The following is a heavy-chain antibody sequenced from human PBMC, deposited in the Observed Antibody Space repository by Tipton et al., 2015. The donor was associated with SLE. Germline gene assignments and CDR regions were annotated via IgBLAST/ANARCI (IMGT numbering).Heavy chain of an antibody. CDR2: ILYSGST. CDR3: ARATDFWSGYWYFDL. V-gene: IGHV4-59*01. J-gene: IGHJ2*01. CDR1: GGSISHYY. Sequence: PGLVKPSETLSLTCTVSGGSISHYYWSWIRQSPGKGLEWIGYILYSGSTKYNPSLQSRVNISIHTSKKQFSLRLRDVTAADTAVYYCARATDFWSGYWYFDLWGRGTPVTVSS. D-gene: IGHD3-3*01.